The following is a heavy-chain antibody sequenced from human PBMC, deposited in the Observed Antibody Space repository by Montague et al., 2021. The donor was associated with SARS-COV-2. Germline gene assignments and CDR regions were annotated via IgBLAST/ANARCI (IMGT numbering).Heavy chain of an antibody. CDR2: IYWDGDQ. CDR1: GFSLNTDGVG. V-gene: IGHV2-5*02. D-gene: IGHD3-3*01. CDR3: ARRYDFYRAEAFDV. Sequence: VKPTQTLTLTCVFSGFSLNTDGVGVAWIRRPPGKALEWLALIYWDGDQRCSPSLKTRVTITKDTSRNRVVLTMTNLDPVDTATYYCARRYDFYRAEAFDVWGQGTMVTVSS. J-gene: IGHJ3*01.